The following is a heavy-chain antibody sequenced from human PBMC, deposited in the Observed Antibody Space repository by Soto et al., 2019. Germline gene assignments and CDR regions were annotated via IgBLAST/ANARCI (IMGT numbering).Heavy chain of an antibody. CDR2: IYYSGST. CDR1: GGSISSGGYY. J-gene: IGHJ6*02. Sequence: SETLSLTCTVSGGSISSGGYYWSWIRQHPGKGLEWIGYIYYSGSTYYNPSLKSRVTISVDTSKNQFSLKLSSVTAADTAVYYCARGFGDYLLWEDSGGMDVWGQGTTVT. D-gene: IGHD4-17*01. V-gene: IGHV4-31*03. CDR3: ARGFGDYLLWEDSGGMDV.